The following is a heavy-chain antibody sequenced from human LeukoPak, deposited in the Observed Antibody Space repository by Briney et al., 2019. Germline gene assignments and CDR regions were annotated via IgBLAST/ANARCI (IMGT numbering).Heavy chain of an antibody. V-gene: IGHV3-21*01. CDR3: ARDEYNWNVDAFDI. CDR2: ISSSSSYI. D-gene: IGHD1-20*01. Sequence: GGSLRLSCAASGFTFSNYRMNWVRQAPGKGLEWVSSISSSSSYIYYADSMKGRFTISRDNAKNSLYLQMNSLRAEDTAVYYCARDEYNWNVDAFDIWGQGTVVTVSS. J-gene: IGHJ3*02. CDR1: GFTFSNYR.